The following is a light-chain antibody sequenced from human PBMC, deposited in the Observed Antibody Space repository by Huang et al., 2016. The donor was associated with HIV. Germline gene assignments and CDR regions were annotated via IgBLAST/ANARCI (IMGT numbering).Light chain of an antibody. CDR3: QQYGNSRS. V-gene: IGKV3-20*01. CDR2: GAS. CDR1: QSVSSSY. J-gene: IGKJ1*01. Sequence: ELVLTQSPATLSLSPGERATLSCRASQSVSSSYLAWYQQKPGPAPRLVIYGASSSASGIPDMISSSGSRTDFTLTISRLEPEVFAVYYCQQYGNSRSFGQGTKVEIK.